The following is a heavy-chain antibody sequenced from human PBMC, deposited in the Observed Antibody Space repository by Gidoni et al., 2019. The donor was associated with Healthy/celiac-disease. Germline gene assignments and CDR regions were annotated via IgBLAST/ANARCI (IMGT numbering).Heavy chain of an antibody. V-gene: IGHV3-74*01. CDR1: GFPFSSYW. CDR3: ARGGYCSSTSCYEAYNWFDP. J-gene: IGHJ5*02. CDR2: INSDGSST. D-gene: IGHD2-2*01. Sequence: EVQLVESGGGLVQPGGSLRLSCAASGFPFSSYWMHWVRQAPGKGLVWVSRINSDGSSTSYADSVKGRFTISRDNAKNTLYLQMNSLRAEDTAVYYCARGGYCSSTSCYEAYNWFDPWGQGTLVTVSS.